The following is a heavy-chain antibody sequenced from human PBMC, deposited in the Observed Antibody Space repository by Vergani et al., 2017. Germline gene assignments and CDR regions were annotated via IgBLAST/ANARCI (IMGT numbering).Heavy chain of an antibody. J-gene: IGHJ6*02. D-gene: IGHD6-13*01. CDR3: VRGSGVKQQPYGYYYGLDV. V-gene: IGHV3-72*01. Sequence: VQLVESGGGVVPPGGSLRLSCAVSGFTFSDHYMDWVRQAPGQGLEWVARSRNKANSYTTEYAASVKGRFSISRDDSKNSLYLQLNSRKIEDTAVYYCVRGSGVKQQPYGYYYGLDVWGQGTTVTVAS. CDR1: GFTFSDHY. CDR2: SRNKANSYTT.